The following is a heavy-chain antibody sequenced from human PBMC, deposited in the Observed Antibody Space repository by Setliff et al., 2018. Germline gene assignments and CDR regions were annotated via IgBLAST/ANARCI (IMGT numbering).Heavy chain of an antibody. CDR2: ISWDGTKT. CDR1: GFTFSNYA. V-gene: IGHV3-30*18. J-gene: IGHJ4*02. D-gene: IGHD3-22*01. Sequence: PGGSLRLSCAASGFTFSNYAMSWVRRAPGKGLAWVALISWDGTKTSYADSVRGRFTISRDGSKSTLYLDMSSLRSEDTAVYYCAKVLDTTGYYYFDFWGQGTLVTVSS. CDR3: AKVLDTTGYYYFDF.